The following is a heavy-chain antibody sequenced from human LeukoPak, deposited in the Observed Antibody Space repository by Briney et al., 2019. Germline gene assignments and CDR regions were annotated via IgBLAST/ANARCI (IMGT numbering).Heavy chain of an antibody. CDR2: INPSGGST. J-gene: IGHJ4*02. D-gene: IGHD6-19*01. Sequence: GASVKVSCKVSGYTLTELSMHWVRQAPGKGLEWMGIINPSGGSTSYAQKFQGRVTMTRDTSTSTVYMELSSLRSEDTAVYYCARENGAVAGKLDYWGQGTLVTVSS. CDR3: ARENGAVAGKLDY. V-gene: IGHV1-46*01. CDR1: GYTLTELS.